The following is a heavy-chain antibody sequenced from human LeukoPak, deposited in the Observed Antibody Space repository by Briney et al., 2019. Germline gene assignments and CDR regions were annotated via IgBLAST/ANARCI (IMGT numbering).Heavy chain of an antibody. CDR3: AKDHSPSSGWYFDY. J-gene: IGHJ4*02. D-gene: IGHD6-19*01. Sequence: QPGGSLRLSCAASGFTFSSYAMSWVRQAPGKGLEWVSAISGSGGSTYCADSVKGRFTISRDNSKNTLYLQMNSLRAEDAAVYYCAKDHSPSSGWYFDYWGQGTLVTVSS. CDR2: ISGSGGST. CDR1: GFTFSSYA. V-gene: IGHV3-23*01.